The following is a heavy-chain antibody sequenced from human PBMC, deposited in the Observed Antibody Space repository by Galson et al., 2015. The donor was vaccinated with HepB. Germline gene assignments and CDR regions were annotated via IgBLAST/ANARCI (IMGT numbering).Heavy chain of an antibody. V-gene: IGHV5-10-1*01. CDR1: GYSFTSYW. Sequence: QSGAEVKKPGESLRVSCKGSGYSFTSYWISWVRQMPGKGLEWMGRIDPSDSYTNYSPSFQGHVTISADKSISTAYLQWSSLKASDTAMYYCARRRLYYYGSGSYYNDYFDYWGQGTLVTVSS. D-gene: IGHD3-10*01. J-gene: IGHJ4*02. CDR2: IDPSDSYT. CDR3: ARRRLYYYGSGSYYNDYFDY.